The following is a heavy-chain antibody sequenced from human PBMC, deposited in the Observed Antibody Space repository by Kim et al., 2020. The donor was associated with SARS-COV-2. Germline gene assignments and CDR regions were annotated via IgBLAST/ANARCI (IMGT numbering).Heavy chain of an antibody. J-gene: IGHJ5*02. CDR3: ARHRSGTAVGAGWFDP. Sequence: SLKSRFTISVDTSKNQFSLKLSSVTAADTAVYYCARHRSGTAVGAGWFDPWGQGTLVTVSS. V-gene: IGHV4-39*01. D-gene: IGHD6-19*01.